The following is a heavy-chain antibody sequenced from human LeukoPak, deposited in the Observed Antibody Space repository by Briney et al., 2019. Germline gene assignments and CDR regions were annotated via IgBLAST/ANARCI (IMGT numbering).Heavy chain of an antibody. J-gene: IGHJ4*02. CDR3: RSIVATNLYPNFDY. D-gene: IGHD5-12*01. CDR1: GFTFDDYG. CDR2: INWNGGST. Sequence: GGSLRLSGAASGFTFDDYGMGWVRQAPGKGLEWVSGINWNGGSTGYADSVKGRFTISRDNAKNSLYLQMNSLRAEDTALYYCRSIVATNLYPNFDYWGQGTLVTVSS. V-gene: IGHV3-20*04.